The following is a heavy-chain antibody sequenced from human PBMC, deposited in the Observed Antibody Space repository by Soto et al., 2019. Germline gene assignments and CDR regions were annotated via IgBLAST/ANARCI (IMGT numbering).Heavy chain of an antibody. Sequence: GSLRLSCGVSGFTFSNYAMTWVRHSPGKGLEWVSTISGSGDSTHYADSVKGRFTISRDNSKNTLYLKMNSLRADDSAEYDCAKNDDDIYGTLYCFDNWGRGTLVTVSS. CDR2: ISGSGDST. D-gene: IGHD1-1*01. J-gene: IGHJ4*02. V-gene: IGHV3-23*01. CDR1: GFTFSNYA. CDR3: AKNDDDIYGTLYCFDN.